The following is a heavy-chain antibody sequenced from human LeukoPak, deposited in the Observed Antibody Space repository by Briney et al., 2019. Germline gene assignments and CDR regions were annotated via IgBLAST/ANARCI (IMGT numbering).Heavy chain of an antibody. D-gene: IGHD1-26*01. V-gene: IGHV4-59*01. Sequence: SETLSLTCSVSGVSISDYHWIWVRQPPAKGLEWMGYFSYSGSTRYNPSLKSRVTMSVDTSRNQFSLRLNSVAAADTAVYYCARMYSGTSYYFDFWGQGTLVTVSS. CDR2: FSYSGST. CDR3: ARMYSGTSYYFDF. J-gene: IGHJ4*02. CDR1: GVSISDYH.